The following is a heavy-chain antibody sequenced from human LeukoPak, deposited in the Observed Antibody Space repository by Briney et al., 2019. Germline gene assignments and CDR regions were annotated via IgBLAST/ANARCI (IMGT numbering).Heavy chain of an antibody. CDR3: AKGSGSRWSRNSRFDP. CDR2: ISGSGGNT. D-gene: IGHD2-15*01. J-gene: IGHJ5*02. V-gene: IGHV3-23*01. CDR1: GFTFSNYV. Sequence: GGSLRLSCAASGFTFSNYVMSWVRQAPGKGLEWVSGISGSGGNTYYADSVKGQFTISRDNSKDTVYLQMNSLRAEDTAIYYCAKGSGSRWSRNSRFDPWGQGTLVTVSS.